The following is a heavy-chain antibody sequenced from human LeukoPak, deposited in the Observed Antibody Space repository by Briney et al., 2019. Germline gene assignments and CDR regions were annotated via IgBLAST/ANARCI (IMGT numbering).Heavy chain of an antibody. Sequence: GGSLRLSCAASGFTFSSYAMHRVRQAPGKGLEWVAYISYDGSTKNYADSVKGRFTISRDTSKNTLYLQMNSLRPEDTAVYYCAREAWYGSSWPLHYWGQGTLVTVSS. CDR1: GFTFSSYA. CDR3: AREAWYGSSWPLHY. D-gene: IGHD6-13*01. J-gene: IGHJ4*02. CDR2: ISYDGSTK. V-gene: IGHV3-30-3*01.